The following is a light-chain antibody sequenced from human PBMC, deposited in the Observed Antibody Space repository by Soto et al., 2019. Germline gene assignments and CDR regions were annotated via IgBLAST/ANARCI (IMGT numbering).Light chain of an antibody. Sequence: DIQMTQSPSTLSASVGDRVTITCRSSQSISSWLAWYQQKPGKAPKLLIYKASSLESGVPSRFSGSGSGTEFTLTISSLQPDDFATYYCQQYNSSPLTFGGGTKVEIK. CDR2: KAS. V-gene: IGKV1-5*03. CDR3: QQYNSSPLT. CDR1: QSISSW. J-gene: IGKJ4*01.